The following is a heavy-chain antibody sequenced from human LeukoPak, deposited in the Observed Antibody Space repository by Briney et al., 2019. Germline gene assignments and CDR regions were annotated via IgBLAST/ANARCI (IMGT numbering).Heavy chain of an antibody. V-gene: IGHV4-61*05. CDR1: GGSISSSMYY. CDR3: ARDSQWLVSGWFDP. J-gene: IGHJ5*02. Sequence: PSETLSLTCTVSGGSISSSMYYWGWIRQPPGKGLEWIGYIYTSGSTDYNPSLKSRVTMSVDTSKNQFSLKLSSVTAADTAVYYCARDSQWLVSGWFDPWGQGTLVTVSS. D-gene: IGHD6-19*01. CDR2: IYTSGST.